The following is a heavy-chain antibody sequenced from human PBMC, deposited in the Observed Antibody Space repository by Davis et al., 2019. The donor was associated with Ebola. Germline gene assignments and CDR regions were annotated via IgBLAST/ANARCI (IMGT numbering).Heavy chain of an antibody. D-gene: IGHD3-3*01. V-gene: IGHV4-34*01. J-gene: IGHJ4*02. CDR3: ARGSGYYKSRFDY. CDR2: INHSGWT. Sequence: MPSEPLSLTCPVYGESISGYYWTWLRQPPGRGLEWIGQINHSGWTNYIPSLKSRVTISVDTSKNQFSLKLSSVTAADTAVYYCARGSGYYKSRFDYWGQGTLVTVSS. CDR1: GESISGYY.